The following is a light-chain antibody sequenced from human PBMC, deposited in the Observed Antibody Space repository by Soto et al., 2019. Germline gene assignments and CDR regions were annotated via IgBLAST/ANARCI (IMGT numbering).Light chain of an antibody. CDR1: SSNIGAHYD. CDR3: QSYDTSLSGWV. V-gene: IGLV1-40*01. J-gene: IGLJ3*02. CDR2: GYI. Sequence: QSVLTQPPSVSGAPGQRVTSSCTGSSSNIGAHYDVHWYQQLPGTAPKLLIYGYIHRPSGVPDRFSGSKSGSSASLAITGLQAEDEADYYCQSYDTSLSGWVFGGGTKLTVL.